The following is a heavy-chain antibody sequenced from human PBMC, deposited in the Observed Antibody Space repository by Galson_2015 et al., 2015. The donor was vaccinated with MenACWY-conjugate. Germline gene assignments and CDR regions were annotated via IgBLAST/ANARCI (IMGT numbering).Heavy chain of an antibody. D-gene: IGHD3-10*01. J-gene: IGHJ4*02. Sequence: SLRLSCAASGFTFSSYWMSWVRQAPGKGLEWVANIKQDGNEKYYVDSVKGRFTISRDNAKNSLYLQMNSLRAEDTAVYYCARTMVRGDIDYWGQGTLVTVSS. V-gene: IGHV3-7*03. CDR3: ARTMVRGDIDY. CDR2: IKQDGNEK. CDR1: GFTFSSYW.